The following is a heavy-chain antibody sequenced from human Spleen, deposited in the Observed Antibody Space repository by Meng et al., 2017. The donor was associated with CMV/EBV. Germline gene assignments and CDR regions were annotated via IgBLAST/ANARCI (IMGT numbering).Heavy chain of an antibody. V-gene: IGHV3-23*03. CDR3: VKDMGDCSSTSCFSFDY. CDR2: IYNSGINT. J-gene: IGHJ4*02. CDR1: GFTFSNYA. D-gene: IGHD2-2*01. Sequence: GGSLRLSCAASGFTFSNYAMSWVRQAPGKGLEWVSIIYNSGINTNSADSVRGRFTISRDNSKNTAYLHMSSLRAEDTAVYYCVKDMGDCSSTSCFSFDYWGQGTLVTVSS.